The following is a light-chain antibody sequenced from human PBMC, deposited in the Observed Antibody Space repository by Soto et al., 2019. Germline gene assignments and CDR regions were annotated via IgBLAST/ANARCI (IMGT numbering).Light chain of an antibody. V-gene: IGKV3-15*01. J-gene: IGKJ1*01. CDR3: QQYNNWPRT. CDR2: GAS. CDR1: QSLRST. Sequence: EIVLTQSPGAVSLSPGEGATLACRASQSLRSTYLAWYQQKPGQAPRLLISGASTRATGIPARFSGSGSGTEFTLSISSLQSEDFAVYYCQQYNNWPRTFGQGTKVDIK.